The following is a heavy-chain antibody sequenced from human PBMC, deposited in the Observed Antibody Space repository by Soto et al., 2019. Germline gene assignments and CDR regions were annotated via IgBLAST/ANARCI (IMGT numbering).Heavy chain of an antibody. Sequence: GGSLRLSCAASGFTFSSYAMSWVRQAPGKGLEWVSAISGSGGSTYYADSVKGRFTISRDNSKNTLYLQMNSLRAEDTAVYYCAKMIVVVITTTCFDSWGQGTLVTVSS. CDR3: AKMIVVVITTTCFDS. J-gene: IGHJ4*02. CDR1: GFTFSSYA. CDR2: ISGSGGST. V-gene: IGHV3-23*01. D-gene: IGHD3-22*01.